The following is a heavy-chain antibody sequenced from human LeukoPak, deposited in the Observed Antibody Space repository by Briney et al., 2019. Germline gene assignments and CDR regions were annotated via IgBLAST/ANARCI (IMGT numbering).Heavy chain of an antibody. D-gene: IGHD6-13*01. CDR3: ARIGRRWSSWYDDY. CDR2: INHSGST. V-gene: IGHV4-34*01. Sequence: SETLSLTCAVYGGSFSGYYWSWIRQPPGKGLEWIGEINHSGSTNYNPSLKSRVTISVDTSKNQFSLKLSSVTAADTAVYYCARIGRRWSSWYDDYWGQGTLVTVSS. CDR1: GGSFSGYY. J-gene: IGHJ4*02.